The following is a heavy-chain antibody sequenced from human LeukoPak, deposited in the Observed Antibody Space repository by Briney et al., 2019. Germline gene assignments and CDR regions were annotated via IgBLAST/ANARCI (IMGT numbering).Heavy chain of an antibody. J-gene: IGHJ6*02. D-gene: IGHD6-6*01. CDR1: GFTFSSYG. V-gene: IGHV3-30*18. CDR2: ISYDGSNK. Sequence: GRSLRLSCAASGFTFSSYGMHWVRQAPGKGLVWVAVISYDGSNKYYADSVKGRFTISRDNSKNTLYLQMNSLRAEDTAVYYCAKDQYSSSDGMDVWGQGTTVTVSS. CDR3: AKDQYSSSDGMDV.